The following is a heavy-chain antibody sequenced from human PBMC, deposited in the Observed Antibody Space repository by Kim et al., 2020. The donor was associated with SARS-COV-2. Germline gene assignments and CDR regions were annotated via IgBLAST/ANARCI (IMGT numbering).Heavy chain of an antibody. CDR1: GLTFSTTD. J-gene: IGHJ4*02. CDR3: ARDRTAFDY. V-gene: IGHV3-48*02. D-gene: IGHD1-1*01. CDR2: ISRSGSAI. Sequence: GGSLRLSCAVSGLTFSTTDMHWVRQAPGKGLEWIAYISRSGSAIVYADSVKGRFTISRDEAKNSIFLQMNSLRDEDTAVYYCARDRTAFDYWGQGTLCHRLL.